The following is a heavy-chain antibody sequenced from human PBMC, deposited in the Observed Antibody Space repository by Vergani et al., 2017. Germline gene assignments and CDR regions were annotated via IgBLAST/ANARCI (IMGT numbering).Heavy chain of an antibody. J-gene: IGHJ4*02. V-gene: IGHV4-39*07. CDR3: ARTTMVRGSRFDY. CDR2: IYYSGST. CDR1: GGSISSSSHF. D-gene: IGHD3-10*01. Sequence: QLQLHKSGPGLVKPSETLSLTCTLSGGSISSSSHFWGWLRQTPGKGLEWIGSIYYSGSTYYNPSLKSRVSISVDTSKNQFSLKLSSVTAADTAVYYCARTTMVRGSRFDYWGQGTLVTVSS.